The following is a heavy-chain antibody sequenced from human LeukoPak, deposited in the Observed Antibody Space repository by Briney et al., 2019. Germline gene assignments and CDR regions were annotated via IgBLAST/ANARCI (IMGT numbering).Heavy chain of an antibody. J-gene: IGHJ5*01. CDR1: GGSFSGYY. CDR3: ARGSPRGYGSGSYVRSWFDA. D-gene: IGHD3-10*01. Sequence: SETLSLTCAVYGGSFSGYYWSWIRQPPGKGLEWIGEINHSGSTNYNPSLKSRVTISLDTSKNQFSLKLNCVTAADTAVYYFARGSPRGYGSGSYVRSWFDAWGQGTLVTVSS. CDR2: INHSGST. V-gene: IGHV4-34*01.